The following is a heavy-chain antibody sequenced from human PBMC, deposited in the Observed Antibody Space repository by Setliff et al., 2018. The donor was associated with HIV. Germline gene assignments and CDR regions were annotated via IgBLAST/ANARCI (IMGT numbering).Heavy chain of an antibody. CDR1: GYTFTSYG. CDR3: ARTVNDYGDYYLDY. CDR2: ISAYNGNT. J-gene: IGHJ4*02. Sequence: GASVKVSCKASGYTFTSYGISWVRQAPGQGLEWMGWISAYNGNTNYAQKLQGRVTMTTDTSASTAYMELSSLRSEDTAVYYCARTVNDYGDYYLDYWGQGTLVTVSS. V-gene: IGHV1-18*01. D-gene: IGHD4-17*01.